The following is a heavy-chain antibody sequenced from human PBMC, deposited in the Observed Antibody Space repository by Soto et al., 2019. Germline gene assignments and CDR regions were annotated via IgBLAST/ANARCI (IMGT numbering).Heavy chain of an antibody. V-gene: IGHV3-15*07. CDR3: TTDLDTMVRGVDTSYYYYYGMDV. CDR2: IKSKTDGGTT. D-gene: IGHD3-10*01. J-gene: IGHJ6*02. Sequence: PGGSLRLSCAASGFTFSNAWMNWVRQAPGKGLEWVGRIKSKTDGGTTDYAAPVKGRFTISRDDSKNTLYLQMNSLKTEDTAVYYCTTDLDTMVRGVDTSYYYYYGMDVWGQGTTVTVSS. CDR1: GFTFSNAW.